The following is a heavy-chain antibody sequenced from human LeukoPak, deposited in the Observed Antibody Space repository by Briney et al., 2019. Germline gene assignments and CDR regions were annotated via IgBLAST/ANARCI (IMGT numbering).Heavy chain of an antibody. J-gene: IGHJ5*02. CDR1: GFTFSSYG. Sequence: PGRSLRLSCAASGFTFSSYGMHWVRQAPGKGLEWVAVIWYDGSNKYYADSAKGRFTISRDNSKNTLYLQMNSLRAEDTAVYYCARTKDYNWFDPWGQGTLVTVSS. CDR2: IWYDGSNK. V-gene: IGHV3-33*01. CDR3: ARTKDYNWFDP.